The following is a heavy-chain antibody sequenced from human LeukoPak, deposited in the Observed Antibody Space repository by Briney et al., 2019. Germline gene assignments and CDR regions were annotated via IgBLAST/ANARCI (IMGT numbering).Heavy chain of an antibody. Sequence: GGSLRLSCAASRFTFSSYAMSWVRQAPGKGLEWVSAISGSGGSTYYADSVKGRFTISRDNSKNTLYLQMNSLRAEDTAVYYCAKDSVGWLQLRGPFDYWGQGTLVTVSS. D-gene: IGHD5-24*01. CDR3: AKDSVGWLQLRGPFDY. CDR1: RFTFSSYA. V-gene: IGHV3-23*01. J-gene: IGHJ4*02. CDR2: ISGSGGST.